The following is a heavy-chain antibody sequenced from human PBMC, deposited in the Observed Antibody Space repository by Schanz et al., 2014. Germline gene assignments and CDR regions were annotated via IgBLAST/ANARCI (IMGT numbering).Heavy chain of an antibody. CDR3: ARDLPYCDGGKCYSDGFDI. CDR2: ISTANGNA. Sequence: QVQVVQSGAELKKPGASVRVSCKASGNIFGSHGILWLGRAPGQSLGGMGWISTANGNAKYSANFQARVTITRDTSATTAYMELTNLRSEDTAVYYCARDLPYCDGGKCYSDGFDIWGQGTTVIVSS. J-gene: IGHJ6*02. CDR1: GNIFGSHG. V-gene: IGHV1-3*04. D-gene: IGHD2-21*01.